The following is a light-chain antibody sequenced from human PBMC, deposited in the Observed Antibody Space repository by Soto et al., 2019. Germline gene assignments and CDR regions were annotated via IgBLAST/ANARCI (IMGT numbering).Light chain of an antibody. V-gene: IGLV2-11*01. CDR2: DVS. Sequence: QSALTQPRSVSGSPGQSVTISCTGTSSDVCGYNYVSWYQQHPDKAPKLMIYDVSERPSGVPDRFSGSKSGNTASLTISGLQAEDEADYYCCSYGGSYTVWVFGGGTQLTVL. CDR3: CSYGGSYTVWV. J-gene: IGLJ3*02. CDR1: SSDVCGYNY.